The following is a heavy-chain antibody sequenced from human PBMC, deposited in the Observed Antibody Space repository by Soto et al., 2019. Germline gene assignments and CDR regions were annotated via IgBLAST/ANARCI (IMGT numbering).Heavy chain of an antibody. Sequence: QLQLQESGSGLVKPSQTLSLTCAVSDGSISSGDYSWSWIRQPPGKGREWIGYIYHSGSTYYNPSPKSRVTISVDRSKNQFSLKLSSVTAADTAVYYCASMSPTVFPALDIWGQGTMVTVSS. V-gene: IGHV4-30-2*01. CDR1: DGSISSGDYS. D-gene: IGHD4-17*01. CDR2: IYHSGST. J-gene: IGHJ3*02. CDR3: ASMSPTVFPALDI.